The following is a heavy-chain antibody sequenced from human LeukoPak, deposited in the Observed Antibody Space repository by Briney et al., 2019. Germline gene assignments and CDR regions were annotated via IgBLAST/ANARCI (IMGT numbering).Heavy chain of an antibody. Sequence: GRSLRLSCAASGFTFDDYAMHWVRQAPGKGLEWVSGISWNSGSIGYADSVKGRFTISRDNAKNSLYLQMNSLRAEDTALYYCAKDMYSSGPFDYWGQGTLVTVSS. D-gene: IGHD6-19*01. CDR2: ISWNSGSI. J-gene: IGHJ4*02. V-gene: IGHV3-9*01. CDR3: AKDMYSSGPFDY. CDR1: GFTFDDYA.